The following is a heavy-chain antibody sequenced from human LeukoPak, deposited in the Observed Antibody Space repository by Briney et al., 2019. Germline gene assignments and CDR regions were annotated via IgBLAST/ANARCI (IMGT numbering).Heavy chain of an antibody. J-gene: IGHJ3*02. CDR2: IYYSGST. D-gene: IGHD2-21*02. CDR1: GGSISSYY. V-gene: IGHV4-59*01. CDR3: ARAYCGGDCSDAFDN. Sequence: SETLSLTCTVSGGSISSYYWSWIRQPPGKGLEWIGYIYYSGSTNYNPSLKSRVTISVDTSKNQFSLKLSSVTAADTAVYYCARAYCGGDCSDAFDNWGQGTMVTVSS.